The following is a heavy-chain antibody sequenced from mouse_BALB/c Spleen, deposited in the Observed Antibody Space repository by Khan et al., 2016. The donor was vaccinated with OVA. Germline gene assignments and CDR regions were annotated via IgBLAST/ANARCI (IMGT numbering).Heavy chain of an antibody. J-gene: IGHJ3*01. CDR1: GYTFTDYV. CDR2: IYPGSGST. CDR3: ARGRYSVFAY. D-gene: IGHD2-14*01. Sequence: VQLQQSGPELVKPGASVKMSCKASGYTFTDYVINWVKQRTGQGLEWIGDIYPGSGSTYYNEKFKGKAKLTADKSSHTAYMQLSRLTFEASAVYYCARGRYSVFAYWGQGTLVTVSA. V-gene: IGHV1-77*01.